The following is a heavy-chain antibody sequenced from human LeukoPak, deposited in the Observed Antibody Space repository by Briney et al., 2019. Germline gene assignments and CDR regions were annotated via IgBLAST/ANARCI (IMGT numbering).Heavy chain of an antibody. CDR1: GFRFSNNA. Sequence: TGGSLRLSRVASGFRFSNNAMSWVRQAPGKGLEWVSSVSKTGGTAYYADSVKGRFTISRDNSRNTVSPQMNSLRAEDTAIYYCAKVATGPWGQGTLVTVSS. CDR3: AKVATGP. V-gene: IGHV3-23*01. D-gene: IGHD5-12*01. J-gene: IGHJ5*02. CDR2: VSKTGGTA.